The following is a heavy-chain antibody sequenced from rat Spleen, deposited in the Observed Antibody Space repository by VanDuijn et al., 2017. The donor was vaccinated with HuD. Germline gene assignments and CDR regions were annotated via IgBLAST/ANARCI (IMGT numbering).Heavy chain of an antibody. V-gene: IGHV5S11*01. CDR2: IRKGGGNT. CDR1: GFTLSNYY. Sequence: EVQLAESGGGLVQPGRSMKLSCTALGFTLSNYYMAWVRQAPTKGLEWVEPIRKGGGNTYYRASVKDRFTISRDNAKSTLYRQMDSLRSEETATYYCARPDYSRFDYWGQGASVTVSS. J-gene: IGHJ4*01. CDR3: ARPDYSRFDY. D-gene: IGHD1-2*01.